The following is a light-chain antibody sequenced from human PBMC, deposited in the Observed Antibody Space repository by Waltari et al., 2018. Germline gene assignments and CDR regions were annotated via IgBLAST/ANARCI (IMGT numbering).Light chain of an antibody. Sequence: QSALTQPASVSGAPGQSITISCTGTSSDVGGYDFVSWYQQYPTKAPQLIIYDVYYRPSGVSQRFSASNTADTASLTISGLQTDDEADYYCSSYTSISTSVVFGGGTKLTVL. J-gene: IGLJ2*01. CDR2: DVY. CDR1: SSDVGGYDF. CDR3: SSYTSISTSVV. V-gene: IGLV2-14*03.